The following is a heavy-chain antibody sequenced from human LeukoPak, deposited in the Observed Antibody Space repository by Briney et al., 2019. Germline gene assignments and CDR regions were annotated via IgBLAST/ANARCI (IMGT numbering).Heavy chain of an antibody. CDR2: IIPIFGIA. D-gene: IGHD3-22*01. Sequence: SVKVSCKASGSTFSSYAISWVRQAPGQGLEWMGRIIPIFGIANYAQKFQGRVTITADKSTSTAYMELSSLRSEDTAVYYCARDSPYYYDSSGQMTFDYWGQGTLVTVSS. J-gene: IGHJ4*02. V-gene: IGHV1-69*04. CDR1: GSTFSSYA. CDR3: ARDSPYYYDSSGQMTFDY.